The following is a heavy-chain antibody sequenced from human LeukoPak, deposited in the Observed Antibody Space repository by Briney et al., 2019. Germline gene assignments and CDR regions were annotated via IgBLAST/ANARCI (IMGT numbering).Heavy chain of an antibody. CDR2: INPSGGST. D-gene: IGHD3-3*01. V-gene: IGHV1-46*01. Sequence: ASVKVSCKASGYIFTSYYMHWVRQAPGQGLEWMGIINPSGGSTSFAQKFQGRVTMTRDTSTSTVYMELSSLRSEDTAVYYCARSSTLRFLEWLPQYYFDYWGQGTLVTVSS. J-gene: IGHJ4*02. CDR3: ARSSTLRFLEWLPQYYFDY. CDR1: GYIFTSYY.